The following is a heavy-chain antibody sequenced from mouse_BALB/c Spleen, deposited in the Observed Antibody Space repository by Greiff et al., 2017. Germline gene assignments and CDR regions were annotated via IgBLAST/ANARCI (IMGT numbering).Heavy chain of an antibody. J-gene: IGHJ4*01. V-gene: IGHV1S16*01. D-gene: IGHD2-12*01. CDR1: GYTFTSYY. CDR3: TFTTGYAMDY. Sequence: VQLQQSGAELVKPGASVKLSCKASGYTFTSYYMYWVKQRPGQGLEWIGEINPSNGGTNFNEKFKSKATLTVDKSSSTAYMQLSSLTSEDSAVYYCTFTTGYAMDYWGQGTSVTVSS. CDR2: INPSNGGT.